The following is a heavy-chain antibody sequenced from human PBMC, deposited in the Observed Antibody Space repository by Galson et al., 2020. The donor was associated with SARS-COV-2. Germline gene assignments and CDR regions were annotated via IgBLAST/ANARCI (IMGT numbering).Heavy chain of an antibody. CDR3: AKSSGSPFWYFDL. D-gene: IGHD1-26*01. Sequence: GESLKISCAASRFTFISYAMSWVRQAPGKGLEWVSGISGSGGSTYYTDSVQGRFTISRDNSKNTLYLQMNSLKAEDTAVYYCAKSSGSPFWYFDLWGRGTLVTVSS. J-gene: IGHJ2*01. V-gene: IGHV3-23*01. CDR2: ISGSGGST. CDR1: RFTFISYA.